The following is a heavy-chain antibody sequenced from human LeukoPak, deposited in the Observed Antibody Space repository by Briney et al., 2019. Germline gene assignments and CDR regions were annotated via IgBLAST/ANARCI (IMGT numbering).Heavy chain of an antibody. V-gene: IGHV4-59*01. CDR3: ARDLRRDGYKYYFDY. D-gene: IGHD5-24*01. J-gene: IGHJ4*02. CDR1: GGSISSYY. Sequence: SGTLSLTCTVSGGSISSYYWSWIRQPPGKGLEWIGYIYYSGSTNYNPSLKSRVTISVDTSKNQFSLKLSSVTAADTAVYYCARDLRRDGYKYYFDYWGQGTLVTVSS. CDR2: IYYSGST.